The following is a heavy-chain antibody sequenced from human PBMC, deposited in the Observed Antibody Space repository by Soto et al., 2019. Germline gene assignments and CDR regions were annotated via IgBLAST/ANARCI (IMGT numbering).Heavy chain of an antibody. D-gene: IGHD5-18*01. CDR1: GFTFSSYG. J-gene: IGHJ4*01. CDR2: IWYDGSNK. V-gene: IGHV3-33*01. CDR3: ARDPLDDTAVAAYYFDY. Sequence: SLRLSCAASGFTFSSYGMHWVRQAPGKGLEWVAVIWYDGSNKYYADSVKGRFTISRDNSKNTLYLQMNSLRAEDTAVYYCARDPLDDTAVAAYYFDYWGHGSLVTVS.